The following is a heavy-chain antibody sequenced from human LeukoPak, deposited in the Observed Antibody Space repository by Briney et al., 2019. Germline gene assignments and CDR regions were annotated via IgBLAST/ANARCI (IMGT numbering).Heavy chain of an antibody. Sequence: GASVKVSCKASGYTFTSYYMHWVRQAPGQGLEWMGGIIPIFGTANYAQKFQGRVTITADESTSTAYMELGSLRSEDTAVYYCARGKDYYDSSGYYIGGEDWFDPWGQGTLVTVSS. CDR2: IIPIFGTA. CDR3: ARGKDYYDSSGYYIGGEDWFDP. CDR1: GYTFTSYY. V-gene: IGHV1-69*13. D-gene: IGHD3-22*01. J-gene: IGHJ5*02.